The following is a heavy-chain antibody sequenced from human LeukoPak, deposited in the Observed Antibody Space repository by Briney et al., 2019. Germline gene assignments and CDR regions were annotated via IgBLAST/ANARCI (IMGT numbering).Heavy chain of an antibody. J-gene: IGHJ6*03. Sequence: GGSLRLSCAASGFTFSSYGMSWVRQAPGKGLEWVSAISGSGGSTYYAASVKGRFTISRDNSKNTLYLQMNSLRAEHTAVYDCADSNPSYSSSCPYYYYYMDVWGKGTAVTISS. CDR3: ADSNPSYSSSCPYYYYYMDV. V-gene: IGHV3-23*01. CDR2: ISGSGGST. CDR1: GFTFSSYG. D-gene: IGHD6-13*01.